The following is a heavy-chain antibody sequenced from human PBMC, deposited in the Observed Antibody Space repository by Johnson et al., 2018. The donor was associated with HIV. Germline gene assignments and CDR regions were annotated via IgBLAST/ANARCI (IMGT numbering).Heavy chain of an antibody. CDR3: TTGRGQRWLPLGAFDI. CDR2: IKSKTDGGTT. J-gene: IGHJ3*02. V-gene: IGHV3-15*01. CDR1: GFTFSNAW. Sequence: VQLVESGGGLVQPGGSLRLSCAASGFTFSNAWMSWVRQAPGKGLEWVGRIKSKTDGGTTDYAAPVKGRFTISREDPKNTLYLQMNSLKTEDTAVYYCTTGRGQRWLPLGAFDIWGQGTMVTVSS. D-gene: IGHD5-24*01.